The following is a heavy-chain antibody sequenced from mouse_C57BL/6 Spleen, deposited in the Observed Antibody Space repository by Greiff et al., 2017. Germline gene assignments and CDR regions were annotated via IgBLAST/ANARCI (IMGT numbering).Heavy chain of an antibody. V-gene: IGHV3-6*01. Sequence: EVKVEESGPGLVKPSQSLSLTCSVTGYSITSGYYWNWIRQFPGNKLEWMGYISYDGSNNYNPSLKNRVSITRDTSKNQFFLKLNSVTTEDTATYYCARDGNYGWDVLAYWGQGTLVTVSA. CDR1: GYSITSGYY. J-gene: IGHJ3*01. CDR2: ISYDGSN. D-gene: IGHD1-2*01. CDR3: ARDGNYGWDVLAY.